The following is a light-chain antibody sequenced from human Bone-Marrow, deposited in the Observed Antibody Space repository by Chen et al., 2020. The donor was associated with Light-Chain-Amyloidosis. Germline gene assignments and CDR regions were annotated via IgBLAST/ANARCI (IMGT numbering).Light chain of an antibody. J-gene: IGLJ2*01. CDR2: RNN. CDR3: AAGDDSLSGLVV. V-gene: IGLV1-47*01. Sequence: QSVLPPPPSAPGPPGQRLTYPGAVPSADIGSNYAYWYQQPPGTAPKLLIYRNNQRPSGVPDRFSGSKSGTSASLAISGLRSEDEADYYCAAGDDSLSGLVVFGGGTKLTVL. CDR1: SADIGSNY.